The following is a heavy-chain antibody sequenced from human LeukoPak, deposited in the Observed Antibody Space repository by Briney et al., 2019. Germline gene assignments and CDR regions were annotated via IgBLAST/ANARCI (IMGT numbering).Heavy chain of an antibody. CDR1: GGSFSDYF. J-gene: IGHJ4*02. Sequence: SEILSLTCAVYGGSFSDYFWSWIRQPPGKGLEWIGEISHSGSTTYNPSLRSRVTISGDTSKKQFSLKLSSVTAADTAVYYCVTYYYGSSAPKRNYWGQGILVTVFS. CDR3: VTYYYGSSAPKRNY. V-gene: IGHV4-34*01. CDR2: ISHSGST. D-gene: IGHD3-22*01.